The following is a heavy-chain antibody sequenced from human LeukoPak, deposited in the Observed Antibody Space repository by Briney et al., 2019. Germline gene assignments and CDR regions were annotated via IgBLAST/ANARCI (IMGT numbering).Heavy chain of an antibody. J-gene: IGHJ4*02. D-gene: IGHD3-10*01. CDR3: ARGLYYYGSGSQKSYFAY. CDR2: INHSGST. CDR1: GGSFSGYY. Sequence: PSETLSLTCAVYGGSFSGYYWSWIRQPPGKGLEWIGEINHSGSTNYNPSLKSRVTISVDTSKNQFSLKLSSVTAADTAVYYCARGLYYYGSGSQKSYFAYWGQGTLVTVSS. V-gene: IGHV4-34*01.